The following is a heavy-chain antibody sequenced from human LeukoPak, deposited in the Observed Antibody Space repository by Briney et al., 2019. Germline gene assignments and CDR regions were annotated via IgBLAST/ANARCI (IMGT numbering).Heavy chain of an antibody. CDR1: GFTFSSYW. D-gene: IGHD2-2*01. Sequence: GGSLRLSCAVSGFTFSSYWMHWVRQAPGNGLVWVSRINSDGSSTSYADSVKGRFTISRDNAKNTLYLQMNSLRAEDTAVYYCARRPLPAAISYHFDYWGHGTPVTVSS. J-gene: IGHJ4*01. CDR3: ARRPLPAAISYHFDY. V-gene: IGHV3-74*01. CDR2: INSDGSST.